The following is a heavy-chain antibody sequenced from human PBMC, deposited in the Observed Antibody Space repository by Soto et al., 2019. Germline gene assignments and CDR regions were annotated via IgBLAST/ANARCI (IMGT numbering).Heavy chain of an antibody. D-gene: IGHD3-9*01. V-gene: IGHV3-30-3*01. CDR3: ARGLRDFDWRLTLGY. J-gene: IGHJ4*02. CDR1: GFTFKNYA. CDR2: ISYDGSIE. Sequence: GGSLRLSCAASGFTFKNYAMHWVRQAPGKGLEWVAVISYDGSIEFYADSVKGRFTISRDDFKNTMFLQMGSLRVEDTAVYYFARGLRDFDWRLTLGYWGQGTLVCGSS.